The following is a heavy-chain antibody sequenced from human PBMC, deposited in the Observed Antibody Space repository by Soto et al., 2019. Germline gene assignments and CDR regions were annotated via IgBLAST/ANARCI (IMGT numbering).Heavy chain of an antibody. CDR1: GGSISSGDYY. CDR3: ASSSSGYSRPTAYFDY. J-gene: IGHJ4*02. V-gene: IGHV4-30-4*01. Sequence: SETLSLTCTVSGGSISSGDYYWSWIRQPPGKGLEWIGYIYYSGSTYYNPSLKSRVTISVDTSKNQFSLKLSSVTAADTAVYYCASSSSGYSRPTAYFDYWGQGTLVTVSS. CDR2: IYYSGST. D-gene: IGHD3-22*01.